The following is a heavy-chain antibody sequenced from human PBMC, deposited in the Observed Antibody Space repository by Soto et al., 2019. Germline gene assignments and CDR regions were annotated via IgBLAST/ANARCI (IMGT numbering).Heavy chain of an antibody. Sequence: GGSLRLSCAASGFTFDDYTMHWVRQAPGKGLEWVSLISWGGGSTYYADSVKGRFTISRDNSKNSLYLQMNSLRTEDTALYYCAKDYSSSWSHFDYWGQGTLVTVSS. CDR2: ISWGGGST. CDR3: AKDYSSSWSHFDY. V-gene: IGHV3-43*01. D-gene: IGHD6-13*01. J-gene: IGHJ4*02. CDR1: GFTFDDYT.